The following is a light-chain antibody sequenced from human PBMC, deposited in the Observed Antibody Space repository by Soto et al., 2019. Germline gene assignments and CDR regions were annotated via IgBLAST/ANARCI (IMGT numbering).Light chain of an antibody. CDR3: QQRNSWPPTFT. V-gene: IGKV3-11*01. J-gene: IGKJ5*01. CDR2: DAS. Sequence: EIVLTQSPPTLSLSPGQRATLSCMASQSVSSYLAWYQQKPGQAPRLLIYDASTRATGIPARFSGSGSGTDFTLTISSLEPEDFAVYYCQQRNSWPPTFTFGQGTRLEIK. CDR1: QSVSSY.